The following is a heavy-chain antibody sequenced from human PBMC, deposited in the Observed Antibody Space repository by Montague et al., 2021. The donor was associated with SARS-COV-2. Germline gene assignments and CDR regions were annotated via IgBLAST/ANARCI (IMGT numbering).Heavy chain of an antibody. CDR1: GDSVSSNSAA. J-gene: IGHJ6*03. Sequence: CAISGDSVSSNSAAWNWIRQSPSIGLEWLGRTYYRSRWFNDYAVSIRSRITINPDTSKNQFSLQLNSVTPEDTAVYYCARATEWRGYYYYYMDVWGKGTTVTVSS. D-gene: IGHD3-3*01. CDR3: ARATEWRGYYYYYMDV. CDR2: TYYRSRWFN. V-gene: IGHV6-1*01.